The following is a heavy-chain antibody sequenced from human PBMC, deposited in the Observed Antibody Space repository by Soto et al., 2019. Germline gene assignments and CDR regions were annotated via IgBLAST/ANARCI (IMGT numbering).Heavy chain of an antibody. J-gene: IGHJ6*02. CDR1: GYTFTSYD. D-gene: IGHD2-2*01. Sequence: QVQLVQSGAEVKKPGASVKVSCKASGYTFTSYDINWVRQATGQGLEWMGWMNPNSGNTGYAQKVQGRVTMTRNTSISTAYMEMRSLRYEHTAVYYCARGGHCSSTSCYSQMTFHYSVFYGLDVWGQGTTVTVSS. V-gene: IGHV1-8*01. CDR2: MNPNSGNT. CDR3: ARGGHCSSTSCYSQMTFHYSVFYGLDV.